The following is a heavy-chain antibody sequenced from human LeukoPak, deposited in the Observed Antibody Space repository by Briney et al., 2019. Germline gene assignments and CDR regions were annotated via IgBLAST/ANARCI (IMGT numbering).Heavy chain of an antibody. CDR1: GGSFSGYY. CDR3: ARRCTTYYYDSSGFPILTHDAFDI. V-gene: IGHV4-34*01. CDR2: INHSGST. Sequence: SETLSLTCAVYGGSFSGYYWSWIRQPPGKGLERIGEINHSGSTNYNPSLKSRVTISVDTSKNQFSLKLSSVTAADTAVYYCARRCTTYYYDSSGFPILTHDAFDIWGQGTMVTVSS. D-gene: IGHD3-22*01. J-gene: IGHJ3*02.